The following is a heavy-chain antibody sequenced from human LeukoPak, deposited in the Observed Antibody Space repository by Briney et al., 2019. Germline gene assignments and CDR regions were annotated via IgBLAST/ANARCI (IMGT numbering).Heavy chain of an antibody. J-gene: IGHJ4*02. D-gene: IGHD5-24*01. CDR2: IYHSGST. V-gene: IGHV4-30-2*01. Sequence: PSETLSLTCAVSGGSISSGGYSWSWIRQPPGKGLEWIGYIYHSGSTNYNPSLKSRVTISVDTSKNQFSLKLSSVTAADTAVYYCASRRRWLQLGFDYWGQGTLVTVSS. CDR3: ASRRRWLQLGFDY. CDR1: GGSISSGGYS.